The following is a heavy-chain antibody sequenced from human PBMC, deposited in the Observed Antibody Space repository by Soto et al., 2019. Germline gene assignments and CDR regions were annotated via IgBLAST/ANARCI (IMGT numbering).Heavy chain of an antibody. CDR1: GGSISIGGYY. Sequence: QVQLQESGPGLVKPSQTLSLTCTVSGGSISIGGYYCSWIRQHPGKGQEWIGYIYYSGSTSYNPSLQRRVTVSVDTSKNPFSLKLSSVTAADTAVYYCARTPSAWGQGTLVTVSS. J-gene: IGHJ5*02. CDR3: ARTPSA. CDR2: IYYSGST. V-gene: IGHV4-31*03.